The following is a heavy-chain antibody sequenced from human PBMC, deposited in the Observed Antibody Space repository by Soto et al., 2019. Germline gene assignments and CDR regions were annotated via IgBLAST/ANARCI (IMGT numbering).Heavy chain of an antibody. D-gene: IGHD3-10*01. CDR3: ARILFPYYYGSGSYYNDNWFDP. Sequence: ASVKVSCKASGYTFTSYDINWVRQATGQGLEWMGWMNPNSGNTGYAQKFQGRVTMTRNTSISTAYMELSSLRSEDTAVYYCARILFPYYYGSGSYYNDNWFDPWGQGTLVTVSS. V-gene: IGHV1-8*01. J-gene: IGHJ5*02. CDR2: MNPNSGNT. CDR1: GYTFTSYD.